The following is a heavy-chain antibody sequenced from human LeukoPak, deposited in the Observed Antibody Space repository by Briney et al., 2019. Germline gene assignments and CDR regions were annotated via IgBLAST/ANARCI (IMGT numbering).Heavy chain of an antibody. CDR2: ISYDGSNK. Sequence: GGSLRLSCVASGFTFSSYPMHWVRQAPGKGLEWVAVISYDGSNKFYADSVKGRFTISRDNSENTLSLQMDSLRPGDTAVYYCAKVQYNSGWYGYFDYWGQGTLVTVSS. D-gene: IGHD6-19*01. V-gene: IGHV3-30*04. CDR1: GFTFSSYP. CDR3: AKVQYNSGWYGYFDY. J-gene: IGHJ4*02.